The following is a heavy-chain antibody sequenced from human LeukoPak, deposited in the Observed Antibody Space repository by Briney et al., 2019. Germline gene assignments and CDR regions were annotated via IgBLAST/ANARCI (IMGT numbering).Heavy chain of an antibody. V-gene: IGHV3-48*04. CDR2: ISTSGSSI. Sequence: PGGSLRLSCAASGFTFSSYSMNWVRLAPGKGLEWVSYISTSGSSIYYADSVKGRFTISRDDAKNSLYLQMNSLRAEDTAVYYCARDLGFGEGDYWGQGTLVTVSS. CDR1: GFTFSSYS. J-gene: IGHJ4*02. D-gene: IGHD3-10*01. CDR3: ARDLGFGEGDY.